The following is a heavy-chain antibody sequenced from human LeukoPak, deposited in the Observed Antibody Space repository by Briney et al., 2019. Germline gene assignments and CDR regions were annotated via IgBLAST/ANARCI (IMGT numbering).Heavy chain of an antibody. V-gene: IGHV3-30*04. CDR2: ISYDGSNK. J-gene: IGHJ4*02. CDR1: GFTFSSYA. D-gene: IGHD5-18*01. CDR3: AMTQLWLWTSFDY. Sequence: GGSLRLSCAASGFTFSSYAMHWVRQAPGKGLEWVAVISYDGSNKYYADSVKGRFTIPRDNSKNTLYLQMNSLRAEDTAVYYCAMTQLWLWTSFDYWGQGTLVTVSS.